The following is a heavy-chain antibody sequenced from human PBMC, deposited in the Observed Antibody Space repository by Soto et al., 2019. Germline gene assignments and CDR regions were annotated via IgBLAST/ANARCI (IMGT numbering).Heavy chain of an antibody. CDR2: IIPIFGTA. V-gene: IGHV1-69*13. J-gene: IGHJ5*02. CDR1: GGTFSSYA. CDR3: ARGIGYCGSTSCPQGGWFDP. D-gene: IGHD2-2*01. Sequence: SVKVSCKASGGTFSSYAISWVRQAPGQGLEWMGGIIPIFGTANYAQKFQGRVTITADESTSTAYMKLSSLRSEDTAVYYCARGIGYCGSTSCPQGGWFDPWGQGTLVTVSS.